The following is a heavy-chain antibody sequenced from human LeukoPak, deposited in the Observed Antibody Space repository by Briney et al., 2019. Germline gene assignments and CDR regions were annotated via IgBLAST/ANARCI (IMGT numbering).Heavy chain of an antibody. CDR3: ARGYDILTGQNYFDY. D-gene: IGHD3-9*01. CDR1: GYTFTSYG. J-gene: IGHJ4*02. CDR2: ISAYNGNT. Sequence: ASVKLSCKASGYTFTSYGISWVRQAPGQGLEWMGWISAYNGNTNYAQKLQGRVTMTTDTSTSTAYMELRSLRSDDTAVYYCARGYDILTGQNYFDYWGQGTLVTVSS. V-gene: IGHV1-18*01.